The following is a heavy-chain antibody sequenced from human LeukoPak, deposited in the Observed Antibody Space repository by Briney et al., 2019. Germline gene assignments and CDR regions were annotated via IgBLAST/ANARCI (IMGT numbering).Heavy chain of an antibody. J-gene: IGHJ6*02. V-gene: IGHV4-61*02. Sequence: PSEALSLTCTVCGGCISRGSYYWSWIRQPAGKGLEWMGRIYTCGSTNYNPSLKSRVTISVDTSKNQFSLKLSSVTAADTAVYYCAREAPDVLRYFDWGTSDYYYYGMDVWGQGTTVTVSS. D-gene: IGHD3-9*01. CDR2: IYTCGST. CDR1: GGCISRGSYY. CDR3: AREAPDVLRYFDWGTSDYYYYGMDV.